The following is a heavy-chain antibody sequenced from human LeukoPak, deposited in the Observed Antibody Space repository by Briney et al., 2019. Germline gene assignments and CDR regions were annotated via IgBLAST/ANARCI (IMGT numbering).Heavy chain of an antibody. Sequence: ASVKVSCKASGYTFTGHYMHWVRQAPGQGLEWMGWISAYNGNTNYAQKLQGRVTMTTDTSTSTAYMGLRSLRSDDTAVYYCAGDIGAYYGSGSNWFDPWGQGTLVTVSS. J-gene: IGHJ5*02. CDR2: ISAYNGNT. V-gene: IGHV1-18*04. CDR3: AGDIGAYYGSGSNWFDP. D-gene: IGHD3-10*01. CDR1: GYTFTGHY.